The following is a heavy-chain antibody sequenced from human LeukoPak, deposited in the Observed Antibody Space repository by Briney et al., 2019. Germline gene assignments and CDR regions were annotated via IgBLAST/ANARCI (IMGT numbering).Heavy chain of an antibody. Sequence: GASVKVSCKASGYTFTGYYMHWVRQAPGQGLEWMGWINPNSGGTNYAQKFQGRVTMTRDTSISTAYMELTSLRSDDTAVYYCARDGDYLLLSARYYMDVWGKGTTLTISS. CDR3: ARDGDYLLLSARYYMDV. J-gene: IGHJ6*03. CDR1: GYTFTGYY. CDR2: INPNSGGT. D-gene: IGHD2-2*01. V-gene: IGHV1-2*02.